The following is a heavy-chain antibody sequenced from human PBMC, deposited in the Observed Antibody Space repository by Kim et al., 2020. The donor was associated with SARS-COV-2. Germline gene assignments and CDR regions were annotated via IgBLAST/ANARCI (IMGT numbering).Heavy chain of an antibody. CDR3: ARGHVRGVYYYYGMDV. D-gene: IGHD3-10*01. Sequence: SVKVSCKASGGTFSSYAISWVRQAPGQGLEWMGGIIPIFGTANYAQKFQGRVTITADESTSTAYMELSSLRSEDTAVYYCARGHVRGVYYYYGMDVWGQGTTVTVSS. V-gene: IGHV1-69*13. CDR2: IIPIFGTA. J-gene: IGHJ6*02. CDR1: GGTFSSYA.